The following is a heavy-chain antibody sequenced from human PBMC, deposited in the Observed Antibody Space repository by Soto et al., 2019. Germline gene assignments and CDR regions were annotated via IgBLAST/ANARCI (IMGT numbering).Heavy chain of an antibody. D-gene: IGHD5-18*01. J-gene: IGHJ6*02. Sequence: PGGSLRLSCAASGFTFSSYAMSWVRQAPGKGLEWVSAISGSGGSTYYADSVQGRFTISRDNSKNTLYLQMNSLRAEETAVYYCAKWDTAMKYYYYGMDVWGQGTTVTVSS. CDR3: AKWDTAMKYYYYGMDV. CDR2: ISGSGGST. V-gene: IGHV3-23*01. CDR1: GFTFSSYA.